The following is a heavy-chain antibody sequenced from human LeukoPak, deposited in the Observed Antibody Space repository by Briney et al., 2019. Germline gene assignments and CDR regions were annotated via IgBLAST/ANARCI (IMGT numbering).Heavy chain of an antibody. CDR2: ISSSGSTI. CDR1: GFTFSDYY. V-gene: IGHV3-11*01. D-gene: IGHD3-22*01. CDR3: ARAGRDYDSSGYYARGPYYYYYMDV. Sequence: GGSLRLSCAASGFTFSDYYMSWIRQAPGKGLEWASYISSSGSTIYYADSVKGRFTISRDNAKNSLYLQMNSLRAEDTAVYYCARAGRDYDSSGYYARGPYYYYYMDVWGKGTTVTVSS. J-gene: IGHJ6*03.